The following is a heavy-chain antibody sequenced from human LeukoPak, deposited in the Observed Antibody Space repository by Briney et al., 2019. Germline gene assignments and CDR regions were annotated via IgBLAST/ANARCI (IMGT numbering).Heavy chain of an antibody. J-gene: IGHJ4*02. Sequence: GGSLRLSCAASGFTFYNYAMTWVRQAPGKGLEWVSTISGSGAYTYYADSVKGRFTISRDDSRNTLYLQMNSLRAEDTAVYYCAKGSPWFGGLLDYFDYWGQGTLVTVSS. D-gene: IGHD3-10*01. CDR3: AKGSPWFGGLLDYFDY. CDR1: GFTFYNYA. CDR2: ISGSGAYT. V-gene: IGHV3-23*01.